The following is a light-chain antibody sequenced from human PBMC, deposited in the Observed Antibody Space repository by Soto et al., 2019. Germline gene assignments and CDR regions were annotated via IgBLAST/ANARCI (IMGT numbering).Light chain of an antibody. CDR1: QAISTN. CDR3: QQYDNWPLYT. Sequence: EIEMTQSPATLSVSPGDRVTFTCRAGQAISTNLAWYQQKLGQVPRLLIFDAATMPADIPVRLSGRGSGTDFTLTISSVQSEDVAVYYCQQYDNWPLYTFGQGTKLEI. CDR2: DAA. J-gene: IGKJ2*01. V-gene: IGKV3-15*01.